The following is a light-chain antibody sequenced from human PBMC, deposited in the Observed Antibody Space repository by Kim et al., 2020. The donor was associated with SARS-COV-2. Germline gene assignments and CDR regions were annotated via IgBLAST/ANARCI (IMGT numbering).Light chain of an antibody. V-gene: IGKV3-20*01. CDR3: QQYFSSPWT. Sequence: EIVLTQSPGTLSLSPGERATLSCWASQSISSTYLAWYQQKPGQAPRLLIYGASSRATGIPDRFSGSGSGTDFTLSISRLEPEDFAVYSCQQYFSSPWTFGQGTKVEI. J-gene: IGKJ1*01. CDR2: GAS. CDR1: QSISSTY.